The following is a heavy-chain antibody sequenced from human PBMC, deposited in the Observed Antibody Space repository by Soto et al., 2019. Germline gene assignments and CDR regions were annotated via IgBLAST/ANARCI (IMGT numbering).Heavy chain of an antibody. CDR3: AKDRIGSIAVAIFDY. CDR1: GFTFSSYV. D-gene: IGHD6-19*01. V-gene: IGHV3-30*18. CDR2: ISHDGSNK. Sequence: HPGGSLRLSCAASGFTFSSYVMHWVRQAPGKGLEWVAVISHDGSNKYYADSVKGRFTISRDNSKNTLYLQMNSLRAEDTAVYYCAKDRIGSIAVAIFDYWGQGTLVTVSS. J-gene: IGHJ4*02.